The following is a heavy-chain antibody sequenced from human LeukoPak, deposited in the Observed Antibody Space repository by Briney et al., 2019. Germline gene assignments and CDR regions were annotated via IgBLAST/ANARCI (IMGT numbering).Heavy chain of an antibody. V-gene: IGHV3-30-3*02. D-gene: IGHD1-26*01. CDR1: GFTFSSYA. CDR3: AKRAYYNWFDP. Sequence: GGSLRLSCAASGFTFSSYAMHWVRQAPGKGLEWVAVISYDGSNKYYADSVKGRFTISRDNSKNTLYLQMNSLRAEDTAVYYCAKRAYYNWFDPWGQGTLVTVSS. J-gene: IGHJ5*02. CDR2: ISYDGSNK.